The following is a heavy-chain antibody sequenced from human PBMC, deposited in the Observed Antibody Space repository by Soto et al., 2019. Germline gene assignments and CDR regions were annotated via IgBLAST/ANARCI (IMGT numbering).Heavy chain of an antibody. CDR3: ARVGCYDGSGYNAFVI. V-gene: IGHV4-31*03. J-gene: IGHJ3*02. CDR1: GGSISSGGYY. CDR2: IYYSGST. D-gene: IGHD3-22*01. Sequence: QVQLQESGPGLVKPSQTLFLTCTVSGGSISSGGYYWSWIRQHPGKGLEWIGYIYYSGSTYYNPSLKSRVTISIDTSKNQFSLKLSSVTAADTAVYYCARVGCYDGSGYNAFVIWGQGTMVTVSS.